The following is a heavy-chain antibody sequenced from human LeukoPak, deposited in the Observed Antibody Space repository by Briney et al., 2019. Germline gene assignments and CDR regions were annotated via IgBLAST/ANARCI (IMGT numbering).Heavy chain of an antibody. J-gene: IGHJ6*03. CDR1: GGTFSSYA. CDR3: ARVNLRYCSSTSCYTSFAGYYYYYMDV. D-gene: IGHD2-2*02. V-gene: IGHV1-69*01. Sequence: SVKVSCKASGGTFSSYAIGWVRQAPGQGLEWMGGIIPIFGTANYAQKFQGRVTITADESSSTAYMELSSLRSEDTAVYYCARVNLRYCSSTSCYTSFAGYYYYYMDVWGKGTTVTVSS. CDR2: IIPIFGTA.